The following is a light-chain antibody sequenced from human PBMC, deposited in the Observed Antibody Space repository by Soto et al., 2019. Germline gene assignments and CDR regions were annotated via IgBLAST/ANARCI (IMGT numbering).Light chain of an antibody. J-gene: IGKJ3*01. CDR3: QHRSNGPLFT. Sequence: EIVLTQSPATLSLSPGEGATLSCRASQSVSSYLAWYQQKPGQAPRLLIYDASNRATGIPARFSGSGSGTDFTLTISSLEPEDFAVYYCQHRSNGPLFTFGPGTKVDIK. CDR1: QSVSSY. V-gene: IGKV3-11*01. CDR2: DAS.